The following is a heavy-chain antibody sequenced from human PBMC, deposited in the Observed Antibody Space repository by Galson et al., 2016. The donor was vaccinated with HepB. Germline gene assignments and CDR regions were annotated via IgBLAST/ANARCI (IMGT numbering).Heavy chain of an antibody. V-gene: IGHV3-30*18. D-gene: IGHD5-12*01. CDR3: AKKIGTGYDTNPLDC. Sequence: SLRLSCAASGFTLSSYGMHWVRQAPGKGLEWVAVISYDGSNKFYADSVKGRFTISRDNSKNTLYLQMNSLRGEDTAVYYCAKKIGTGYDTNPLDCRGQGTLVTVSS. CDR2: ISYDGSNK. J-gene: IGHJ4*02. CDR1: GFTLSSYG.